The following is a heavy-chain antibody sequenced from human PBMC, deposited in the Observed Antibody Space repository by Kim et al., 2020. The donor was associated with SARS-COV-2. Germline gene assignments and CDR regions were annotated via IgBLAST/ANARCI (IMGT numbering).Heavy chain of an antibody. V-gene: IGHV4-39*07. Sequence: SETLSLTCTVSGGSISSSSYYWGWIRQPPGKGLEWIGSIYYSGSTYYNPSLKSRVTISVDTSKNQFSLKLSSVTAADTAVYYCARDQTRFEQWLVIYYYYGMDVWGQGTTVTVSS. J-gene: IGHJ6*02. CDR3: ARDQTRFEQWLVIYYYYGMDV. CDR2: IYYSGST. D-gene: IGHD6-19*01. CDR1: GGSISSSSYY.